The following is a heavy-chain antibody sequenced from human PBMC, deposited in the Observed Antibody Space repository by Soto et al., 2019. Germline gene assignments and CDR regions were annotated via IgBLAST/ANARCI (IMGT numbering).Heavy chain of an antibody. V-gene: IGHV3-64D*06. J-gene: IGHJ4*02. CDR3: VKGQVLGYCSGGSCYSRPYWFDY. CDR1: GFNFSSYA. D-gene: IGHD2-15*01. Sequence: PGGSLRLSCSASGFNFSSYAMHWVRQAPGKGLEYVSAISSNGGSTYYADSVKGRFTISRDNSKNTLYLQMSSLRAEDTAVYYCVKGQVLGYCSGGSCYSRPYWFDYWGQGTLVTVSS. CDR2: ISSNGGST.